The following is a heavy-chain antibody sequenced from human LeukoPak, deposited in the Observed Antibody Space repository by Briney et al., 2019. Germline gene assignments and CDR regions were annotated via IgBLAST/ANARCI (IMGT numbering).Heavy chain of an antibody. Sequence: PSETLSLTCTVSGGSISSYYWSWTRQPAGKGREWIGRIYTSGSPNYNPSLKIGVTMSVAPSKTQFSLKLSSVTAADTAVYYCARDSGTAMVRNWFDPWGQGTLVTVSS. CDR1: GGSISSYY. CDR2: IYTSGSP. J-gene: IGHJ5*02. D-gene: IGHD5-18*01. V-gene: IGHV4-4*07. CDR3: ARDSGTAMVRNWFDP.